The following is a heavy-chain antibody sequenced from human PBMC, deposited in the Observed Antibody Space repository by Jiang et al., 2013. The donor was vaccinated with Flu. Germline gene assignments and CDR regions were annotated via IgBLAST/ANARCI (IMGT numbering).Heavy chain of an antibody. CDR1: GDSVSNNSGA. V-gene: IGHV6-1*01. CDR2: TYYRSRWYN. J-gene: IGHJ4*02. CDR3: ARQSGSGSPFDF. D-gene: IGHD3-10*01. Sequence: QTLSLTCAISGDSVSNNSGAWNWIRQSPSRGLEWLGRTYYRSRWYNDYAVSVKSRLSIVSDTSKNQFSLQLNSVTPEDTAVYYCARQSGSGSPFDFWGQGTLVTVSS.